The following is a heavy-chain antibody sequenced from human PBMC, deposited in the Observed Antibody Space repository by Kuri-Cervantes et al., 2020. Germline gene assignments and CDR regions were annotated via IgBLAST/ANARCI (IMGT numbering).Heavy chain of an antibody. J-gene: IGHJ4*02. CDR2: IYHIGST. Sequence: GSLRLSCTVSGYSISSGYYWGWIRQPPGKGLEWIGSIYHIGSTYYNPPLKSRVTISVDTSKNQFSLKLSSVTAADTAVYYCARGRDYYGSGSYRLDYWGQGTLVTVSS. CDR3: ARGRDYYGSGSYRLDY. D-gene: IGHD3-10*01. V-gene: IGHV4-38-2*02. CDR1: GYSISSGYY.